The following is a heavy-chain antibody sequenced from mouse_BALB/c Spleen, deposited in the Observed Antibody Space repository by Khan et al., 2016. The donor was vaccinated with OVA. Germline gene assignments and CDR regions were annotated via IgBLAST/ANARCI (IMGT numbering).Heavy chain of an antibody. D-gene: IGHD2-14*01. CDR2: ISYSGST. CDR1: GYSITSDYA. CDR3: ARGRQRYPFAY. Sequence: VQLKESGPGLVKPSQSLSLTCTVTGYSITSDYAWNWIRQFPGNKLEWMGYISYSGSTSYNPSLKSRISITRDTSKNQVFLQLNSVTTEDTATYYCARGRQRYPFAYWGQGTLVTVSA. J-gene: IGHJ3*01. V-gene: IGHV3-2*02.